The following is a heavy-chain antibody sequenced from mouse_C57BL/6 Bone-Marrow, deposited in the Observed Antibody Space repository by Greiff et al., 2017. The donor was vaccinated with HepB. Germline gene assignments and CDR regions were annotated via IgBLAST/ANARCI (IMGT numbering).Heavy chain of an antibody. CDR1: GFNIKDDY. CDR3: TTWVYDGSPGYFDV. J-gene: IGHJ1*03. V-gene: IGHV14-4*01. D-gene: IGHD2-2*01. Sequence: EVQLQQSGAELVRPGASVKLSCTASGFNIKDDYMHWVKQRPEQGLEWIGWIDPENGDTEYASKFQGKATITADTSSNTAYLQLSSLTSEDTAVYYCTTWVYDGSPGYFDVWGTGTTVTVSS. CDR2: IDPENGDT.